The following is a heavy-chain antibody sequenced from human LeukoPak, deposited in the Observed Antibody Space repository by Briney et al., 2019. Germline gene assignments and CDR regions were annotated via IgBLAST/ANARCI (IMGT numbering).Heavy chain of an antibody. CDR2: INQDESKK. D-gene: IGHD2-2*01. Sequence: GGSLILSCPAPGFSFINDWMCWVRQAPGKGLEWVDNINQDESKKYYADSVKGRFTISRDNANNSLYLQMSSLTAEDTAIYYCARDHAYRADYWGQGTLVTVSS. CDR3: ARDHAYRADY. V-gene: IGHV3-7*01. CDR1: GFSFINDW. J-gene: IGHJ4*02.